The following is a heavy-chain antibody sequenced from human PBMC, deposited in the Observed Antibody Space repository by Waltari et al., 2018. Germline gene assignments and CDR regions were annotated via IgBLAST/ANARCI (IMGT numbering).Heavy chain of an antibody. CDR2: INTDATIT. CDR3: ARGSKSAMDV. Sequence: EEQMAESGGGLVHPGGSLRLSCAASGFTFPNYWMPWVRQAPGKGLVWVSHINTDATITNYVDSVKGRFTVSRDNAKNTLYLQMNSLTVEDTAVYYCARGSKSAMDVWGQGTTVTVSS. V-gene: IGHV3-74*01. CDR1: GFTFPNYW. J-gene: IGHJ6*02.